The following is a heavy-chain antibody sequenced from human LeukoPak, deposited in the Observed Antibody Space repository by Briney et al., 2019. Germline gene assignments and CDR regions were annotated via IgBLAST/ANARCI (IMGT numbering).Heavy chain of an antibody. CDR3: ARDHDAVGTTIDH. J-gene: IGHJ4*02. CDR2: IKSDGSVT. D-gene: IGHD1-14*01. Sequence: GGSLRLSCAASGFTFSSYWMHWVRQAPGEGLVRVSRIKSDGSVTWYADSVKGRFTISRDNAKNMLYLQMNSLRDEDTAVYFCARDHDAVGTTIDHWGQGTLVTVSS. V-gene: IGHV3-74*01. CDR1: GFTFSSYW.